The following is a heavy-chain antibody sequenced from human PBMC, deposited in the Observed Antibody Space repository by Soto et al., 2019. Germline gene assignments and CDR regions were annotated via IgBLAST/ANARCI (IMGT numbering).Heavy chain of an antibody. CDR3: APPRILGMTWGFDY. D-gene: IGHD1-20*01. Sequence: PXESLKISCKGSEYSFTSYWIGWVRKMPGKGLEWMGIIYPGDSDTRYSPSFQGQVTTSADKSINTAYLQWSSLRASDTAMYYCAPPRILGMTWGFDYWGQATLVTVSS. CDR2: IYPGDSDT. CDR1: EYSFTSYW. V-gene: IGHV5-51*01. J-gene: IGHJ4*02.